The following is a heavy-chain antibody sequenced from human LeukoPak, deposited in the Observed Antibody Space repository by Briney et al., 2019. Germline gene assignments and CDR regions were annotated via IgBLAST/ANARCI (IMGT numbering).Heavy chain of an antibody. CDR1: GYTFTGYY. CDR2: INPNSGGT. D-gene: IGHD5-18*01. CDR3: ARDVDTAMVP. J-gene: IGHJ5*02. V-gene: IGHV1-2*04. Sequence: ASVKVSCKASGYTFTGYYMLWVRQAPGQGLEWMGWINPNSGGTNYAQKFQGWVTMTRDTSISAAYMELSRLRSDDTAVYYCARDVDTAMVPWGQGTLVTVSS.